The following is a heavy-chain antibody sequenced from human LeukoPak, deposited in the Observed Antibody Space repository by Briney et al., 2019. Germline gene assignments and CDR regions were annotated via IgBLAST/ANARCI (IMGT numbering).Heavy chain of an antibody. CDR2: INSDGSSR. CDR1: GFTFSSYW. Sequence: PGGSLRLSCAASGFTFSSYWMHWVRQAPGKGLVWVSRINSDGSSRSYADFAKGRFTMSRDNAKNTVYLQLNSLRAEDTAVYYCARKGYIAAAGTGDYFDYWGQGTLVTVSS. D-gene: IGHD6-13*01. V-gene: IGHV3-74*01. J-gene: IGHJ4*02. CDR3: ARKGYIAAAGTGDYFDY.